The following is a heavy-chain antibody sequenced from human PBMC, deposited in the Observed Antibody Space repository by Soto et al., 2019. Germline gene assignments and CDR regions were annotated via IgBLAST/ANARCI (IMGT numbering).Heavy chain of an antibody. CDR1: GFTVSSNY. D-gene: IGHD3-10*01. CDR2: IYSGGST. Sequence: LSLTCAASGFTVSSNYMSWVRHAPGKGLEWVSVIYSGGSTYYADSVKGRFTISRDNSKNTLYLQMNSLRAEDTAVYYCASQGLWFGELDYWGQGTLVTVSS. J-gene: IGHJ4*02. V-gene: IGHV3-66*04. CDR3: ASQGLWFGELDY.